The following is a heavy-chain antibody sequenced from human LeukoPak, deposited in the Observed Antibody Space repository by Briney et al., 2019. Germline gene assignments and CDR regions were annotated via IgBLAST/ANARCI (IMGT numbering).Heavy chain of an antibody. D-gene: IGHD3-22*01. CDR3: ARNSHYYDSSGFNY. CDR2: INHSGST. CDR1: GGSFSGYY. V-gene: IGHV4-34*01. Sequence: PSETLSLTCAVYGGSFSGYYWSWIRQPPGKGLEWIGEINHSGSTNYNPSLKSRVTISVDTSKNQFSLKLSSVTAADTAVYYCARNSHYYDSSGFNYWGQGTLVTVSS. J-gene: IGHJ4*02.